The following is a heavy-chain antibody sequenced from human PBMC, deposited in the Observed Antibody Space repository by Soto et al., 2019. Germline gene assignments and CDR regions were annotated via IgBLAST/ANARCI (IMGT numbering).Heavy chain of an antibody. V-gene: IGHV3-53*02. J-gene: IGHJ4*02. CDR3: AIVPGRL. CDR2: VYSGGAT. D-gene: IGHD3-10*01. CDR1: GFSVSRNY. Sequence: QLVETGGGWIQPGTSLTLSCAASGFSVSRNYMTWVRQAPGKGLEWVSFVYSGGATFYADSVKGRVILSRDASQNTMYLQMNNLRAEDTVVYYRAIVPGRLWGRGTLVTVAS.